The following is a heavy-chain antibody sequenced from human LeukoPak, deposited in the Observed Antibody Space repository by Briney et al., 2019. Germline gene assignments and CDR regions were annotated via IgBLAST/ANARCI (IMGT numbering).Heavy chain of an antibody. Sequence: GGSLRFSCAASGFTFSSYAMHWVRQAPGKGLEWVAVISYDGSNKYYADSVEGRFTISRDNSKNTLYLQMNSLRAEDTAVYYCARDAAYGSFDYWGQGTLVTVSS. CDR2: ISYDGSNK. V-gene: IGHV3-30-3*01. CDR1: GFTFSSYA. CDR3: ARDAAYGSFDY. J-gene: IGHJ4*02. D-gene: IGHD3-10*01.